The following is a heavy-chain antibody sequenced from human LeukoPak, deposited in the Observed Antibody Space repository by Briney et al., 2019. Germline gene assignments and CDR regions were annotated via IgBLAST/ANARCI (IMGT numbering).Heavy chain of an antibody. Sequence: GGSLRLSCAASGFTFSSYAMSWVRQAPGKGLEWVAVISYDGSNKYYADSVKGRFTISRDNSKNTLYLQMNSLRAEDTAVYYCARLGTAMVTPTDYWGQGTLVTVSS. J-gene: IGHJ4*02. CDR2: ISYDGSNK. V-gene: IGHV3-30-3*01. CDR3: ARLGTAMVTPTDY. CDR1: GFTFSSYA. D-gene: IGHD5-18*01.